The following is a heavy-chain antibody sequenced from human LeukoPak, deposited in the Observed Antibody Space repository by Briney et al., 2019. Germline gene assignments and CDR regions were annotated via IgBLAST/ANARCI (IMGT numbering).Heavy chain of an antibody. CDR3: ARLGSGVVAAAPSAFDI. J-gene: IGHJ3*02. CDR1: GGSISSSDYY. V-gene: IGHV4-39*01. CDR2: IYYSGNT. Sequence: KTSETLSLTRTVSGGSISSSDYYWVWIRQPPGKGLEWIGSIYYSGNTYYNPSLKSRVTISVDTSKNQFSLKLSSVTAADTAVYYCARLGSGVVAAAPSAFDIWGQGTMVTVSS. D-gene: IGHD2-15*01.